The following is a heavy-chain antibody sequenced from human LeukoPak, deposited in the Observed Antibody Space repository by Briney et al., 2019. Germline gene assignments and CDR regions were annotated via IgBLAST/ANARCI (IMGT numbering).Heavy chain of an antibody. J-gene: IGHJ4*02. CDR2: ISGGGGST. D-gene: IGHD2-2*01. Sequence: GGSLRLSCAASGFAFSSYAMSWVRQAPGKGLEWVSAISGGGGSTYYADSVKGRFTISRDNSKNTLYLQMNSLRAEDTAVYYCAKAPDIVVVPYYFDYWGQGTLVTVSS. CDR1: GFAFSSYA. CDR3: AKAPDIVVVPYYFDY. V-gene: IGHV3-23*01.